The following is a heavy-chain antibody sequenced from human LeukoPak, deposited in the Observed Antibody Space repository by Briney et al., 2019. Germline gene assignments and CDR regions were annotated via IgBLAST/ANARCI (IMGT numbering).Heavy chain of an antibody. Sequence: PGGSLRLSCAASGFTFSSYGMHWVRQAPGKGLEWVAVISYDGSNKYYADSVKGRFTISRDNSKNTLYLQMNSLRAEDTAVYYCAKGTPKGLLTAFFKKHYMDVWGKGTTVTVSS. CDR3: AKGTPKGLLTAFFKKHYMDV. V-gene: IGHV3-30*18. CDR1: GFTFSSYG. CDR2: ISYDGSNK. D-gene: IGHD2-21*02. J-gene: IGHJ6*03.